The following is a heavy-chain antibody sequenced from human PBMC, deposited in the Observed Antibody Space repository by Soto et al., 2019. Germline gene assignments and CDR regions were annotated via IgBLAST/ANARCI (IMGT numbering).Heavy chain of an antibody. CDR2: ISSSGSTI. D-gene: IGHD3-16*01. CDR3: ARDGRNDYCYYGMDV. J-gene: IGHJ6*02. V-gene: IGHV3-48*03. Sequence: EVQLVESGGGLVQPGGSLRLSCAASGFTFSSYEMNWVRQAPGKGLEWVSYISSSGSTIYYADSVKGRFTISRDNAKNSLYLQMNSLRAEDTAVYYCARDGRNDYCYYGMDVWGQGTTVTVSS. CDR1: GFTFSSYE.